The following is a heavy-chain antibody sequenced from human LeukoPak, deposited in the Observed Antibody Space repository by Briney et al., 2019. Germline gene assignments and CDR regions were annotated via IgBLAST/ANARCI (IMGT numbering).Heavy chain of an antibody. J-gene: IGHJ6*03. Sequence: GGSLRLSCAASGFTFSSYAMSWVRQAPGKGLEWVSAISGSGGSTYYADSVKGRFTISRDNSKNTLYLQMNSLRAEDTAVYYCAKAGGQLPTKYYYYYMDVWGKGTTVTVSS. V-gene: IGHV3-23*01. D-gene: IGHD2-2*01. CDR3: AKAGGQLPTKYYYYYMDV. CDR2: ISGSGGST. CDR1: GFTFSSYA.